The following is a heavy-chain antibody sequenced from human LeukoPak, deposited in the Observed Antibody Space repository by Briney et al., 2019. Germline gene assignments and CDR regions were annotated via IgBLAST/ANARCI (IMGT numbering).Heavy chain of an antibody. CDR3: ARDYYDSSGYYYRLFAPTRYGMDV. D-gene: IGHD3-22*01. CDR1: GFTFSSYE. J-gene: IGHJ6*02. CDR2: ISSSGSTI. V-gene: IGHV3-48*03. Sequence: GGSLRLSCAASGFTFSSYEMNWVRQAPGKGLEWVSYISSSGSTIYYADSVKGRFTISRDNAKNSLYLQMNSLRAKDTAVYYCARDYYDSSGYYYRLFAPTRYGMDVWGQGTTVTVSS.